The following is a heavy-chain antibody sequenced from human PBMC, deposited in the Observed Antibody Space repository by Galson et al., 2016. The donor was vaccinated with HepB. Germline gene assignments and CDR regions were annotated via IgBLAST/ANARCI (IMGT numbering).Heavy chain of an antibody. V-gene: IGHV3-7*03. D-gene: IGHD1-26*01. CDR1: GFTFSRSW. CDR3: ARDRGGTYSNYFDY. Sequence: SLRLSCAASGFTFSRSWMSWVRQAPGKGLEWVANIKQDGSEKYYVDSVKGRFTISRDNAKNSLYLQINSLSAEDTAVYYCARDRGGTYSNYFDYWGQGTMVTVSS. J-gene: IGHJ4*02. CDR2: IKQDGSEK.